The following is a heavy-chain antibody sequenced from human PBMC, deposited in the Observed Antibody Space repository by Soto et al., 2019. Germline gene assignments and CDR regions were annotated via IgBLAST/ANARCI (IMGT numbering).Heavy chain of an antibody. J-gene: IGHJ4*02. D-gene: IGHD6-19*01. CDR1: GGSFSGYY. Sequence: VQLQQWGAGLLKPSETLSLTCAVYGGSFSGYYWSWIRQPPGKGLEWIGEINHSGSTNYNPSLKSRVTISVDTSKNQFSRKLSSVTAADTAVYYCARVRSSGWPIDYWGQGTLVTVSS. V-gene: IGHV4-34*01. CDR2: INHSGST. CDR3: ARVRSSGWPIDY.